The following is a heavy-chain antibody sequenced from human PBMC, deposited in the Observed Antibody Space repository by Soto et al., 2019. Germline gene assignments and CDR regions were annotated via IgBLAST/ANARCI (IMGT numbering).Heavy chain of an antibody. CDR2: IYHSGST. D-gene: IGHD2-2*01. CDR3: ARDDHIVVVPTSLGAMDV. V-gene: IGHV4-4*02. J-gene: IGHJ6*02. Sequence: SETLSLTCAVYGGSISSNKWWSWVRQPPGKGLEWIGEIYHSGSTNYNPSLKSRVTISLDKSKNQFSLKLASMTAADSAVYYCARDDHIVVVPTSLGAMDVWGQGTTVTVSS. CDR1: GGSISSNKW.